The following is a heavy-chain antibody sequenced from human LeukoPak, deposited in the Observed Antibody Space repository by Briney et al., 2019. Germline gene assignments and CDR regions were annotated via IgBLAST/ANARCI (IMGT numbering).Heavy chain of an antibody. J-gene: IGHJ4*02. V-gene: IGHV4-59*01. Sequence: SETLSLTCTVSGGSISSYYWSWIRQPPGKGLEWIGYIYYSGSTNYNPSLKSRVTISVDTSKNQFSLKLSSVTAADTAVYYCARGHDFWSGYYGPDPEFDYWGQGTLVTVSS. D-gene: IGHD3-3*01. CDR1: GGSISSYY. CDR3: ARGHDFWSGYYGPDPEFDY. CDR2: IYYSGST.